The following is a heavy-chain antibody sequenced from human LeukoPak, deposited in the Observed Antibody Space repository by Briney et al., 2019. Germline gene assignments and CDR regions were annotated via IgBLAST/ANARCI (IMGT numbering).Heavy chain of an antibody. J-gene: IGHJ6*03. V-gene: IGHV4-38-2*02. Sequence: PSETLSLTCTVSGYSIISGYYWGWIRQPPGKGLEWIGSIYHSGSTYYNPSLKSRVTISVDTSKNQFSLKLSSVTAADTAVYYCAREGAAAAGSVLYYYYYMDVWGKGTTVTVSS. CDR1: GYSIISGYY. D-gene: IGHD6-13*01. CDR2: IYHSGST. CDR3: AREGAAAAGSVLYYYYYMDV.